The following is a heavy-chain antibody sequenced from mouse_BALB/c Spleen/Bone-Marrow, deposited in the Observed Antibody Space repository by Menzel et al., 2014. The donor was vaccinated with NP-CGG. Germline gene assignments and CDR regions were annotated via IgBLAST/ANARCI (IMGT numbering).Heavy chain of an antibody. V-gene: IGHV5-6*01. D-gene: IGHD2-4*01. Sequence: EVQLQQSGGDLVKPGGSLKPSCAASGFTFSSYGVSWVRQTPGKRLEWVATISSGGSYTYYPDSVKGRFTISRDNAKNTLYLQMSSLRSEDTAMYYCARRDYDYDGPWFAYWGQGTLVTVSA. CDR2: ISSGGSYT. CDR1: GFTFSSYG. J-gene: IGHJ3*01. CDR3: ARRDYDYDGPWFAY.